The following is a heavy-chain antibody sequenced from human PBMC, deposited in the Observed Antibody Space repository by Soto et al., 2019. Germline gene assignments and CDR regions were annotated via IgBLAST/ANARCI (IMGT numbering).Heavy chain of an antibody. Sequence: PGESLKISCNGSGYSFTSYWIGWVRQMPGKGLEWMGIIYPGDSDTRYSPSFQGQVTISADKSISTAYLQWSSLKASDTAMYYCVSGGYELRPYSSNWDVPFDYWGQGTLVTVSS. CDR2: IYPGDSDT. CDR3: VSGGYELRPYSSNWDVPFDY. D-gene: IGHD6-13*01. V-gene: IGHV5-51*01. CDR1: GYSFTSYW. J-gene: IGHJ4*02.